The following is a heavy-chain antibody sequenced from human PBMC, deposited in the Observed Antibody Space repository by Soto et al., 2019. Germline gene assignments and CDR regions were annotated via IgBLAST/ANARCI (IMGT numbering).Heavy chain of an antibody. Sequence: QVQLQQWGAGLLKPSETLSLTCAVYGGSFSGYYCSWILRPPGKGLEWIGEINHSGSTNYNPSLKRRLTISVDTSKNQFSLKLGTVTAADTAVYYCARAAPRYCSGGSYYSGRDYWGPGTLVTVSS. CDR2: INHSGST. CDR3: ARAAPRYCSGGSYYSGRDY. D-gene: IGHD2-15*01. CDR1: GGSFSGYY. J-gene: IGHJ4*02. V-gene: IGHV4-34*01.